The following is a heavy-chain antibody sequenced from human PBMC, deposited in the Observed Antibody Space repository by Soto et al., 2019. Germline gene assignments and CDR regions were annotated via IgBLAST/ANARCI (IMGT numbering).Heavy chain of an antibody. J-gene: IGHJ5*02. D-gene: IGHD3-10*01. Sequence: SVKVSCKAAGYTFTGYFMHWVRQAPVQGLEWMGWINPYSGGADYAQSFQGRVTMTRDTSISTVYMELSRLRFDDTAAYYCARVIRGAYYNSPLDTWGQGTVVTVSS. CDR2: INPYSGGA. CDR1: GYTFTGYF. CDR3: ARVIRGAYYNSPLDT. V-gene: IGHV1-2*02.